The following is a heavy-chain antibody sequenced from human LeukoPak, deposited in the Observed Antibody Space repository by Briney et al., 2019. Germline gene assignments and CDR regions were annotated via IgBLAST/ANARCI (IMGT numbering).Heavy chain of an antibody. CDR1: GYTFTSHD. V-gene: IGHV1-8*01. D-gene: IGHD3-16*01. CDR2: MNPNSGNT. Sequence: ASVMVSCKASGYTFTSHDINWVRQATGQGLEWMGWMNPNSGNTGYAQKFQGRVTITRDTSASTAYMELSSLRSEDTAVYYRARDDPDLPFDYWGQGTPVTVSS. CDR3: ARDDPDLPFDY. J-gene: IGHJ4*02.